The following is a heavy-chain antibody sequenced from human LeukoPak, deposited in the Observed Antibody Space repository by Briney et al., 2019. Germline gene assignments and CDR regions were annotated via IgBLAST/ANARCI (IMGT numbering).Heavy chain of an antibody. D-gene: IGHD3-10*01. J-gene: IGHJ6*03. CDR1: GGSISRSSYY. V-gene: IGHV4-39*07. Sequence: KASETLSLTCTVSGGSISRSSYYWGWIRQPPGKGLEWIGSMYYSGSTFYNPSLKSRVTILVDTSKNQFSLKLSSVTAADTAVYYCARDYGSGRRYYYMDVWGKGTTVTVSS. CDR2: MYYSGST. CDR3: ARDYGSGRRYYYMDV.